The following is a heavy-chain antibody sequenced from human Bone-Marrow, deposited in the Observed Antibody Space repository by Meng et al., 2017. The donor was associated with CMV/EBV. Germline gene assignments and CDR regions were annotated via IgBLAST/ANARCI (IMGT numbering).Heavy chain of an antibody. J-gene: IGHJ4*02. CDR3: AREMIQWVDY. CDR2: INSSSSTI. D-gene: IGHD5-12*01. CDR1: GFTFSSYS. Sequence: GESLKISCAASGFTFSSYSMNWVRQAPGKGLEWVSYINSSSSTIYYADSVKGRFTISRDNAKNSLYLQMNSLRAEDTAVYYCAREMIQWVDYWGQGTLVTVSS. V-gene: IGHV3-48*04.